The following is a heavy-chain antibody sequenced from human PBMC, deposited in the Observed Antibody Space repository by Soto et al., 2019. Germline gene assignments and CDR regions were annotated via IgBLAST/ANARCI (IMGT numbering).Heavy chain of an antibody. J-gene: IGHJ5*02. Sequence: GASVKVSCKASGGTFSSYTISWVRQAPGQGLEWMGRIIPILGIANYAQKFQGRVTITADKSTSTAYMELSSLRSEDTAVYYCARDDYGDYDPPLLVWFVPWGQGTLLTVSS. D-gene: IGHD4-17*01. CDR3: ARDDYGDYDPPLLVWFVP. V-gene: IGHV1-69*04. CDR2: IIPILGIA. CDR1: GGTFSSYT.